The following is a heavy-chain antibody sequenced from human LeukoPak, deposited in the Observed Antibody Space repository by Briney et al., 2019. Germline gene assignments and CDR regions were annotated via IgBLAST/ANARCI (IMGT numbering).Heavy chain of an antibody. J-gene: IGHJ4*02. CDR2: FDPEDGET. CDR1: GYTLTELS. D-gene: IGHD3-10*01. Sequence: ASVRVSCKVSGYTLTELSMHWVRQAPGKGREWMGGFDPEDGETIYAQKFQGRVTMTEDTSTDTAYMELSSLRSEDTAVYYCATFDRMVLTLDYWGQGTLVTVSS. CDR3: ATFDRMVLTLDY. V-gene: IGHV1-24*01.